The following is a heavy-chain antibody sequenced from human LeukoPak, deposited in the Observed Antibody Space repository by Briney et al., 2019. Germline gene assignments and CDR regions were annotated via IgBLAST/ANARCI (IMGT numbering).Heavy chain of an antibody. D-gene: IGHD4-17*01. CDR1: GYTFTSYA. Sequence: ASVKVSCKASGYTFTSYAIHWVRQAPGQRLEWMGWISAGNGNTKYSQNFQGRVTFISNTSATTAFMELSSLRSEDAAVYYCARVPAYYGDYARSFDYWGQGTLVTVS. CDR2: ISAGNGNT. J-gene: IGHJ4*02. CDR3: ARVPAYYGDYARSFDY. V-gene: IGHV1-3*01.